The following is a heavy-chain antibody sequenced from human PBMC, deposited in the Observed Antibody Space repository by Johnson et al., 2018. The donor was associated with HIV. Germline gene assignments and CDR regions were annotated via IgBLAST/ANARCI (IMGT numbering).Heavy chain of an antibody. Sequence: VQLVESGGGVVQPGGSLRLSCAASGFTFSGSAMHWVRQASGKGLEWVGRIRSKPYSYAPAYAASVTGRFTISRDNSKNTLYLQMNSLRPEDTALYYCAKLVGADTSGELDIWGQGTMVTVSS. V-gene: IGHV3-73*01. CDR2: IRSKPYSYAP. J-gene: IGHJ3*02. CDR1: GFTFSGSA. CDR3: AKLVGADTSGELDI. D-gene: IGHD1-26*01.